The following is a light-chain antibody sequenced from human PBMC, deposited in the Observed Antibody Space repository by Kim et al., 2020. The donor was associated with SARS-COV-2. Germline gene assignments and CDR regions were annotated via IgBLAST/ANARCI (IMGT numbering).Light chain of an antibody. V-gene: IGLV1-40*01. J-gene: IGLJ2*01. CDR3: QSYDSSLSDVL. Sequence: QSVLTQAPSVSGAPGQRVTISCTGSSSNIGAGYDVHWYRQLPGTALKLLIYANTNRPSGVPDRFSGSKSGTSASLAITVLQAEDETDYYCQSYDSSLSDVLFGGGTKLTVL. CDR1: SSNIGAGYD. CDR2: ANT.